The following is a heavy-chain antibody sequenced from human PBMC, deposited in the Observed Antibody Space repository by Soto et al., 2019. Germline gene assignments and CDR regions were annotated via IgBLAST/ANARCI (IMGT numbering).Heavy chain of an antibody. Sequence: QVQLQQWGAGLLKPSETLSLTCAVYGGSFSGYYRSWIRQPPGKGLEWIGEINHSGSTNYNPSLKSRVTISVDTSKNQFSLKLSSVTAADTAVYYCARDEFFQDIVVVPAPWGQGTLVTVSS. CDR1: GGSFSGYY. CDR2: INHSGST. J-gene: IGHJ5*02. V-gene: IGHV4-34*01. D-gene: IGHD2-2*01. CDR3: ARDEFFQDIVVVPAP.